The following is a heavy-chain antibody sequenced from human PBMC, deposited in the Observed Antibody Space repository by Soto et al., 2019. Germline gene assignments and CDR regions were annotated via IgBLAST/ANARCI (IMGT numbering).Heavy chain of an antibody. Sequence: SVKVSCKASGGTFSSYAISWVRQAPGQGLEWMGGIIPIFGTANYAQKFQGRVTITADESTSTAYMELSSLRSEDPAVYYCARGYYYDSSGYYLYYYGMDVWGQGTTVTVSS. J-gene: IGHJ6*02. D-gene: IGHD3-22*01. CDR2: IIPIFGTA. CDR1: GGTFSSYA. V-gene: IGHV1-69*13. CDR3: ARGYYYDSSGYYLYYYGMDV.